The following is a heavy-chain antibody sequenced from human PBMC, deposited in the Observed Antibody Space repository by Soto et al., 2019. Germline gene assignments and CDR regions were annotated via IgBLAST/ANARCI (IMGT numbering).Heavy chain of an antibody. Sequence: GASVKVSCKASGYSLSSYSIHWVRQAPGQGLEWMGVIDPSDGSATYAQKFQGRVSMTRDMSTSTVYMEMSRLTFEDTAVYFCGRALPRSPIFNPGGQGTQVTVYS. D-gene: IGHD3-9*01. CDR1: GYSLSSYS. CDR3: GRALPRSPIFNP. CDR2: IDPSDGSA. V-gene: IGHV1-46*01. J-gene: IGHJ5*02.